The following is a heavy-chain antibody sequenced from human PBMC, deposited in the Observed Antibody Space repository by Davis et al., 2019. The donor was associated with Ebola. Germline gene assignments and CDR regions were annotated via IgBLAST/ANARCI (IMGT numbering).Heavy chain of an antibody. Sequence: ASVKVSCKASGYTFTGYYTHWVRQAPGQGLAWMGWINPNSGGTNYAQKFQGWVTMTRDTSLSTAYMELSRLRSDDTAVYYCARVGTTVTTFDYWGQGTLVTVSS. V-gene: IGHV1-2*04. CDR1: GYTFTGYY. CDR2: INPNSGGT. CDR3: ARVGTTVTTFDY. D-gene: IGHD4-17*01. J-gene: IGHJ4*02.